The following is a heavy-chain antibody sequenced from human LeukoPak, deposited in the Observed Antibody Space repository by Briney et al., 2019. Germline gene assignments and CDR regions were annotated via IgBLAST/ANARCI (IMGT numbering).Heavy chain of an antibody. CDR3: ASDGPGYSFDY. CDR1: GFTFSSYE. J-gene: IGHJ4*02. D-gene: IGHD5-18*01. CDR2: INTSGSTK. V-gene: IGHV3-48*03. Sequence: GGSLRLSCAASGFTFSSYEMNWVREATGKGLEWVSCINTSGSTKYYADSVKGRFTISRDNGRNSLYLQMNSLRAEDTAVYYCASDGPGYSFDYWGQGTLVTVSS.